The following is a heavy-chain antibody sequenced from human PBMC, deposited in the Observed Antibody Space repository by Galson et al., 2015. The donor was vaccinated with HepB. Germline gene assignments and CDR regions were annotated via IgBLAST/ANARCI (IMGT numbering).Heavy chain of an antibody. V-gene: IGHV7-4-1*02. J-gene: IGHJ6*03. CDR1: GYTFTSYA. D-gene: IGHD2-2*01. Sequence: SVKVSCKASGYTFTSYAMNWVRQAPGQGLEWMGWINTNTGNPTYAQGFTGRFVFSLDTSVSTAYLQISSLKAEDTAVYYCASTSPTIVVPAFASSSYYYYMDVWGKGTTVTVSS. CDR3: ASTSPTIVVPAFASSSYYYYMDV. CDR2: INTNTGNP.